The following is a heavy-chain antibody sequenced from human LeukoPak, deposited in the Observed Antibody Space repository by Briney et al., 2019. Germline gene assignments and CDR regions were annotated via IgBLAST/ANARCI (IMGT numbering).Heavy chain of an antibody. V-gene: IGHV1-3*01. CDR1: GYTFTSYA. CDR3: ARSYYYDSSGYYYPLFDY. J-gene: IGHJ4*02. Sequence: ASVKVSCKASGYTFTSYAMHWVRQAPGQRLEWMGWINAGNGNTKYLQKFQGRVTITRDTSASTAYMELSSLRSEDTAVYYYARSYYYDSSGYYYPLFDYWGQGSLVTVSS. D-gene: IGHD3-22*01. CDR2: INAGNGNT.